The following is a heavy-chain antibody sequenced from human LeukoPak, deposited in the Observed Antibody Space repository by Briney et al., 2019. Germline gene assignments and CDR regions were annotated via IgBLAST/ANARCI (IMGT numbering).Heavy chain of an antibody. CDR2: IIPIFGTA. CDR3: ARCTRDYYYMDV. Sequence: GASVKVSCKASGGTFSSYAISWVRQAPGQGLEWMGGIIPIFGTANYAQKFQGRVTITADESTSTAYMELSSLRSEDTAVYYCARCTRDYYYMDVWGKGTTVTVSS. V-gene: IGHV1-69*13. J-gene: IGHJ6*03. CDR1: GGTFSSYA.